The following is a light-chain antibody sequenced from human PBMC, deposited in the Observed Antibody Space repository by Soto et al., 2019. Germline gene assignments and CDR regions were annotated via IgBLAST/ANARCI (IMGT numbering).Light chain of an antibody. V-gene: IGKV3-20*01. Sequence: EIVLTQSPGTLSLSPVERASLSCRASQTVHNAYLAWYQQKSGQAPRLLIFGATSRATGIPDRFSGSGSGTDFTLTISRLEPEDYAVYYCQQYGSSPTTFGQGTRLEIK. J-gene: IGKJ5*01. CDR3: QQYGSSPTT. CDR2: GAT. CDR1: QTVHNAY.